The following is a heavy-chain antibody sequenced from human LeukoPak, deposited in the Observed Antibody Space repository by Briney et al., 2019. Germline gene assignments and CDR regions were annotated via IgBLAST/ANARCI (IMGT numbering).Heavy chain of an antibody. J-gene: IGHJ6*02. V-gene: IGHV3-23*01. Sequence: PGGSLRLSCAATGFTFSSYAMSLVRQAPGKGLEWVSASSGSGGSTYYADSVKGRFPISRDNSKNTLYLQMNSLRAEDTAVYYCAKDRDSSSSPAYYGMDVWGQGTTVTVSS. CDR1: GFTFSSYA. CDR2: SSGSGGST. CDR3: AKDRDSSSSPAYYGMDV. D-gene: IGHD6-6*01.